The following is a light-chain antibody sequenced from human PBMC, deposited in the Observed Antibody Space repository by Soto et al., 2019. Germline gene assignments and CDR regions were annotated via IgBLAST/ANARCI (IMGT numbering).Light chain of an antibody. CDR2: GAS. CDR3: QQYGTSPFT. CDR1: QSVAYTY. V-gene: IGKV3-20*01. J-gene: IGKJ3*01. Sequence: IVLTHSPATLSLSPGEIATLSCRSSQSVAYTYLAWFQQKPGQAPRLLIYGASNRATGIPDRFSGSGSGTDFTLTISRLEPEDFAVYYCQQYGTSPFTCGPGTKVDIK.